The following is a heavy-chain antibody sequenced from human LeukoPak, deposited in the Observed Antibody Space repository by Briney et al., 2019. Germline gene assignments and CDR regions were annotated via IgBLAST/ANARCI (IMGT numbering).Heavy chain of an antibody. D-gene: IGHD3-3*01. J-gene: IGHJ5*02. CDR1: GYTFTGYY. CDR2: INPNSGGT. V-gene: IGHV1-2*06. Sequence: ASVNVSCKASGYTFTGYYIHWVRQAPGQGLEWMGRINPNSGGTNYAQKFQGRVTMTRDTSISTAYMELRSLRSDDTAVYYCARSRRRITIFGVVTLHPIRGGEDFDPWGQGTLVTVSS. CDR3: ARSRRRITIFGVVTLHPIRGGEDFDP.